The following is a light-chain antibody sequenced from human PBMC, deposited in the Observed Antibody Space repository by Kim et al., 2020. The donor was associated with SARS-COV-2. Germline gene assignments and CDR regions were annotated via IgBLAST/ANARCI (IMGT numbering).Light chain of an antibody. CDR1: QSVMHGY. J-gene: IGKJ4*01. CDR2: GAS. Sequence: SPGERAPLSCWASQSVMHGYLAWYQQKRGQAPRLLIYGASSGATGIPDRFSASGSGTDFTLTISRLEPEDFAMYYCQQYDTSPRTFGGGTKVDIK. CDR3: QQYDTSPRT. V-gene: IGKV3-20*01.